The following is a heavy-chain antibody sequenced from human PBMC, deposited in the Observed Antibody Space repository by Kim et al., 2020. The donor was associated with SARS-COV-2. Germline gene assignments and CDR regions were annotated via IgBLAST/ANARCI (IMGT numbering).Heavy chain of an antibody. D-gene: IGHD4-17*01. J-gene: IGHJ4*02. CDR1: GYTISNYG. CDR3: ARDNHDYGSNFDY. V-gene: IGHV1-18*04. Sequence: ASVKVSCKASGYTISNYGISWVRQAPGQGLEWMGWIIAYNGDANYAQKLQARVTMTRDTSTSTVYMELRNLTSHDTAVYYCARDNHDYGSNFDYWGQGT. CDR2: IIAYNGDA.